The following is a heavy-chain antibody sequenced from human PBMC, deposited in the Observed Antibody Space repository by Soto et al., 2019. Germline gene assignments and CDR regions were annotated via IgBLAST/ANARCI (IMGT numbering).Heavy chain of an antibody. CDR1: GFTFSSYA. CDR2: ISDDGRSE. D-gene: IGHD2-21*01. V-gene: IGHV3-30*04. CDR3: AIDDREASADWTEGS. Sequence: PGGSLRLSCAASGFTFSSYAMHWVRQAPGKGLEWVAIISDDGRSEYSADSVKGRFTISRDNSKNTLYLQMNSLRREDTAVNYFAIDDREASADWTEGSWGQGTRVAVSS. J-gene: IGHJ5*02.